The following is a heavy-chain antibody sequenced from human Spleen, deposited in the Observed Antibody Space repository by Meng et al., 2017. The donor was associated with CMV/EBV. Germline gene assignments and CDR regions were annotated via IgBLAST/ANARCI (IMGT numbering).Heavy chain of an antibody. CDR3: ARDRISSSWYGYYGMDV. V-gene: IGHV3-20*04. Sequence: GESLKISCAASGFILDDYGMSWVRQAPGKGLEWVSGINWNGVSRGYADSVKGRFTISRDNAKNTLYLQMNSLRAEDTAVYYCARDRISSSWYGYYGMDVWGQGTTVTVSS. D-gene: IGHD6-13*01. CDR1: GFILDDYG. CDR2: INWNGVSR. J-gene: IGHJ6*02.